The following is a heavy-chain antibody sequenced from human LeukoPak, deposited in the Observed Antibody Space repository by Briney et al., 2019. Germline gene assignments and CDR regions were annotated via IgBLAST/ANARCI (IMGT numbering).Heavy chain of an antibody. V-gene: IGHV3-21*01. CDR2: ISSSSSYI. Sequence: PGGSLRLSCAASGFTFSSYSMNWVRQAPGKGVEWVSSISSSSSYIYYADSVKGRFTISRDNAKNSLYLQMNSLRAEDTAVYYCASDSGIAAAGNSWGQGTLVTVSS. CDR3: ASDSGIAAAGNS. D-gene: IGHD6-13*01. CDR1: GFTFSSYS. J-gene: IGHJ5*02.